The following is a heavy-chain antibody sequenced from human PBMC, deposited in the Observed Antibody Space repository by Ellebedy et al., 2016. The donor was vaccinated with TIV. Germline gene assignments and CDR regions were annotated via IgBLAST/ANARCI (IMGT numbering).Heavy chain of an antibody. CDR2: INNDGTAT. D-gene: IGHD4-23*01. CDR1: GFSFSWHW. Sequence: GGSLRLXXAASGFSFSWHWMHWVRQAPGKGLVWVSRINNDGTATTYADSVKGRFTISRDNTKNTLYLQMNNLRAEDTAVYYCARSGYFGGKGYYFDYWGQGTLVTVSS. V-gene: IGHV3-74*01. J-gene: IGHJ4*02. CDR3: ARSGYFGGKGYYFDY.